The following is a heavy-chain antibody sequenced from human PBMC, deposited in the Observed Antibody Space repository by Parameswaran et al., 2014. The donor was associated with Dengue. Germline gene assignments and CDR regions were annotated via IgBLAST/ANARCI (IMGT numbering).Heavy chain of an antibody. CDR3: AREEGRVSYYYYMDV. CDR2: IKQDGSEK. D-gene: IGHD3-22*01. Sequence: GESLKISCAASGFTFSSYWMSWVRQAPGKGLEWVANIKQDGSEKYYVDSVKGRFTISRDNAKNSLYLQMNSLRAEDTAVYYCAREEGRVSYYYYMDVWGKGTTVTVSS. CDR1: GFTFSSYW. V-gene: IGHV3-7*01. J-gene: IGHJ6*03.